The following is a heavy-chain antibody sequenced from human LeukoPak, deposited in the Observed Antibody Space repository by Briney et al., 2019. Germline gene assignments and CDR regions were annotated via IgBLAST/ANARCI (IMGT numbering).Heavy chain of an antibody. CDR2: INPNSGDT. D-gene: IGHD2-2*01. CDR1: GYTFTGYH. J-gene: IGHJ4*02. CDR3: ARDYCSSTSCLFDY. V-gene: IGHV1-2*06. Sequence: ASVKVSCKASGYTFTGYHMHWVRQAPGQGLEWMGRINPNSGDTNFAQKFQGRVTMTRDTSISTAYVELSRLRSDDTAVYYCARDYCSSTSCLFDYWGQGTLVTVSS.